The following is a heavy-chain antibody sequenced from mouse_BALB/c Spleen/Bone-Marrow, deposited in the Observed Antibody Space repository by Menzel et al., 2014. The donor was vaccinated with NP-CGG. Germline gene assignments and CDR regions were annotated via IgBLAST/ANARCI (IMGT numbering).Heavy chain of an antibody. CDR1: GFNIKDTY. D-gene: IGHD4-1*01. V-gene: IGHV14-3*02. J-gene: IGHJ4*01. CDR2: IDPANGNT. Sequence: EVQGVESGAELVKPGASVKLSCTASGFNIKDTYMHWVKQRPEQGLEWIGRIDPANGNTTCDPPFQGKATITADTSSNTAYLQLSSLTPEDTAVYYCARWEYYAMDYWGQGTSVTVSS. CDR3: ARWEYYAMDY.